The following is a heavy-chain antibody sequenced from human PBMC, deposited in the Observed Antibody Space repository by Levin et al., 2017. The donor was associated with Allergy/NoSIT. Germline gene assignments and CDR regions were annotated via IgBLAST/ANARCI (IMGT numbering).Heavy chain of an antibody. CDR3: ARFTALTYFDY. Sequence: SCAASGFTFSSYEMNWVRQAPGKGLEWVSYISGTGSTIYYADSVKGRFTISRDNAKNSLSLQMNSLRAEDTAVYYCARFTALTYFDYWGQGALVTVSS. V-gene: IGHV3-48*03. J-gene: IGHJ4*02. D-gene: IGHD2-8*01. CDR2: ISGTGSTI. CDR1: GFTFSSYE.